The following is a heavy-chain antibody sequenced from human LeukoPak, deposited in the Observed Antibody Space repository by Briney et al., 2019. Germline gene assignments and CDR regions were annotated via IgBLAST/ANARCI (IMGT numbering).Heavy chain of an antibody. V-gene: IGHV4-59*08. CDR3: ASAPEKAYCGGDCPYYFDY. J-gene: IGHJ4*02. CDR2: IYYSGST. D-gene: IGHD2-21*02. Sequence: PSETLSLTCTVSGASISSYYWSWIRQPPGKGLEWIGYIYYSGSTNYNPSLKSRVTISVDTSKNQFSLKLSSVTAADTAVYYCASAPEKAYCGGDCPYYFDYWGQGTLVTVSS. CDR1: GASISSYY.